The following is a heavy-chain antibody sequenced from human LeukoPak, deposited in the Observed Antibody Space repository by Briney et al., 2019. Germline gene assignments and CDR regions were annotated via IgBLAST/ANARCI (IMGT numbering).Heavy chain of an antibody. CDR1: GYTFTSYG. CDR2: ISAYNGNT. CDR3: ARSKRYSGYDSRGDLDY. J-gene: IGHJ4*02. Sequence: ASVKVSCKASGYTFTSYGISWVRQAPGQGLEWMGWISAYNGNTNYAQKLRGRVTMTTDTSTSTAYMELRSLRSDDTAVYYCARSKRYSGYDSRGDLDYWGQGTLVTVSS. V-gene: IGHV1-18*04. D-gene: IGHD5-12*01.